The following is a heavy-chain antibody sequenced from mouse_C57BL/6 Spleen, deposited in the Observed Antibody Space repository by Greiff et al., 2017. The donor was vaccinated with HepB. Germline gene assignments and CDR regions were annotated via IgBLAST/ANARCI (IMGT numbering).Heavy chain of an antibody. CDR1: GFTFSSYA. V-gene: IGHV5-4*03. CDR2: ISDGGSYT. D-gene: IGHD4-1*02. Sequence: EVKVEESGGGLVKPGGSLKLSCAASGFTFSSYAMSWVRQTPEKRLEWVATISDGGSYTYYPDNVKGRFTISRDNAKNNLYLQMSHLKSEDTAMYYCARPTGTGGYFDYWGQGTTLTVSS. J-gene: IGHJ2*01. CDR3: ARPTGTGGYFDY.